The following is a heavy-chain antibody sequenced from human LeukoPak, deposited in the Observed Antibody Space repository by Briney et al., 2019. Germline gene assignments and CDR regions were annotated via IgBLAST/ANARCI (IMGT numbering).Heavy chain of an antibody. CDR3: ARDPGSYLYYYMDV. V-gene: IGHV4-4*07. CDR2: IYGNGPT. J-gene: IGHJ6*03. CDR1: GGSITRYY. Sequence: SETLSLTCAVPGGSITRYYWSWIRQPAGGGREWVGRIYGNGPTFYNPPLKSRLTVSVDTSKNEVFLKLNSVTAADTAVYYCARDPGSYLYYYMDVWGKGATVTVSS. D-gene: IGHD2-15*01.